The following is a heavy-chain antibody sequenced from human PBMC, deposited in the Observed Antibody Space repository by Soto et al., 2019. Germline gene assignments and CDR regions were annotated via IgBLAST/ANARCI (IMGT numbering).Heavy chain of an antibody. J-gene: IGHJ4*02. V-gene: IGHV3-30*18. CDR3: AKELDYGDHVFDY. CDR1: RFRFSSYA. CDR2: LSFDASKE. Sequence: GGSLRLSCAASRFRFSSYAMHWVRQAPGKGLEWVAVLSFDASKESYADSVKGRFIISRDNSKNTVYLQMNSLRDEDTAVYFCAKELDYGDHVFDYWGQGTLVTVSS. D-gene: IGHD4-17*01.